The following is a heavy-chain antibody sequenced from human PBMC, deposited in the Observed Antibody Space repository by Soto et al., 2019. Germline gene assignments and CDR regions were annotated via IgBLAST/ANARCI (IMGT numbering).Heavy chain of an antibody. D-gene: IGHD5-12*01. Sequence: SETLSLTCSFSVGSISGAYSWGWIRQSPEKGLEWIGYIYYSGSSYSNPALQSRLSMSLDTSKNQFSLKLPSVTAADTAVYYCAERGARWLGYFQSLGQGAL. CDR2: IYYSGSS. V-gene: IGHV4-30-4*01. CDR1: VGSISGAYS. CDR3: AERGARWLGYFQS. J-gene: IGHJ4*02.